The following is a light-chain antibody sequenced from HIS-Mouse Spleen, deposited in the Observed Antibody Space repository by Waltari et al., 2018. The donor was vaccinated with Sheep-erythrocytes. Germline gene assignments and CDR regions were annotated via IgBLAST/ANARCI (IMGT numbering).Light chain of an antibody. J-gene: IGLJ3*02. CDR3: CSYAGSSTPWV. CDR2: EGS. V-gene: IGLV2-23*01. Sequence: QSALTQPASVSGSPGQSIPIPCTGTSSDVGSYNLVSRYQQHPGKAPKLMIYEGSKRPSGVSNRFSGSKSGNTASLTISGLQAEDEADYYCCSYAGSSTPWVFGGGTKLTVL. CDR1: SSDVGSYNL.